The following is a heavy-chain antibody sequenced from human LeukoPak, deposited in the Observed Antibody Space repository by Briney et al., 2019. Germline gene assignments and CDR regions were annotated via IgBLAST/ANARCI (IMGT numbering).Heavy chain of an antibody. V-gene: IGHV1-46*01. Sequence: ASVKVSCKASGYTFTSYYMHWVRQVPGQGLEWMGIINPSGGSTSYAQKFQGRVTMTRDTSTSTVYMELSSLRSEDTAVYYCATINPEAGSYYTHYYYGMDVWGQGTTVTVSS. J-gene: IGHJ6*02. CDR3: ATINPEAGSYYTHYYYGMDV. D-gene: IGHD3-10*01. CDR1: GYTFTSYY. CDR2: INPSGGST.